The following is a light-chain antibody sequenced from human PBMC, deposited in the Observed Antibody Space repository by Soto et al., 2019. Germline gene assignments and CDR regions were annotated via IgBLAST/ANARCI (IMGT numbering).Light chain of an antibody. Sequence: TVMTQSPATLSVSPGERATLSCRASQGLGTNLAWYQQRPGQAPRLLIYAASTRATGVPARFSGSGSETEFTLTITTLQSEDFEVYYCRPYNPWPLSYGVGSNVEIX. CDR2: AAS. CDR1: QGLGTN. J-gene: IGKJ4*01. V-gene: IGKV3-15*01. CDR3: RPYNPWPLS.